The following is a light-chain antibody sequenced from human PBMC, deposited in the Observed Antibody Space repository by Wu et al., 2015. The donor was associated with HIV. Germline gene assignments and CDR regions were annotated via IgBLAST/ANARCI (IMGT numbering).Light chain of an antibody. CDR2: DAS. J-gene: IGKJ4*01. V-gene: IGKV1-33*01. CDR1: QDIDNS. Sequence: DIQMTQSPSSLSASVGDRVTITCQASQDIDNSLSWYQQKPGRAPKLLIYDASKLETGVPPRFSGSGSGIDFTFTISSLQSEDIATYYCQQYDNLFALTFGGGTKVEIE. CDR3: QQYDNLFALT.